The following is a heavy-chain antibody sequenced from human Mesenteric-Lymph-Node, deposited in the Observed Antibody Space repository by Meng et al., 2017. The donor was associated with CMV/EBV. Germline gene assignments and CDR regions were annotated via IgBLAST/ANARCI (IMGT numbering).Heavy chain of an antibody. J-gene: IGHJ6*02. D-gene: IGHD6-13*01. Sequence: GESLKISCAASGFTFSSYAMSWVRQAPGKGLEWVSAISGSGGSTYYADSVKGRFTISRDNSKNTLYLQMNSLRAEDTAVYYCAKAGSSSYLYYHGMDVWGQGTTVTVSS. CDR2: ISGSGGST. CDR1: GFTFSSYA. V-gene: IGHV3-23*01. CDR3: AKAGSSSYLYYHGMDV.